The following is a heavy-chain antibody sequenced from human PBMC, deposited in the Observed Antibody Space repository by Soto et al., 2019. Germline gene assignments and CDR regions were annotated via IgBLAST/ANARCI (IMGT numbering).Heavy chain of an antibody. Sequence: QVQLVESGGGVVQPGRSLRLSCAASGFTFSSYGMHWVRQAPGKGLEWVAVIWYDGSIKYYADSVKGRFTISRDNSKNTLYLQMNSLRAEDTAVYYCARDQLRFLEWSNRAFDIWGQETMVTVSS. CDR3: ARDQLRFLEWSNRAFDI. CDR2: IWYDGSIK. J-gene: IGHJ3*02. CDR1: GFTFSSYG. V-gene: IGHV3-33*01. D-gene: IGHD3-3*01.